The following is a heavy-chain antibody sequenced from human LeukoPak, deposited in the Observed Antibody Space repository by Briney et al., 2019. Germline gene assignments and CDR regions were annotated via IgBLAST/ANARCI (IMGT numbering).Heavy chain of an antibody. CDR3: TTHSVTVTGTHL. V-gene: IGHV3-15*07. D-gene: IGHD2-8*02. Sequence: GGSLRLSCVASGFIFTNAWMTWVRQSPGMGLEWVGRIKSNPTGGTSDYAAPVKGRFIISRDDSKDTLYLQMSSLKPEDAAMYYCTTHSVTVTGTHLWGQGALVTVSS. CDR2: IKSNPTGGTS. CDR1: GFIFTNAW. J-gene: IGHJ4*01.